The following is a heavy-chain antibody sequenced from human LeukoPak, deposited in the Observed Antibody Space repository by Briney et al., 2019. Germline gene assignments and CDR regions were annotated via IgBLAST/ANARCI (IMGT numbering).Heavy chain of an antibody. D-gene: IGHD3-10*01. CDR1: GYTFTSYA. CDR3: ARGGKIMISEVRGALASRDAFDI. J-gene: IGHJ3*02. Sequence: ASVKASCKASGYTFTSYAMHWVRQAPGQRLEWMGWINAGNGNTKNSQEFQGRVTITRDTSASTAYMELRRLRSDDMAVYYCARGGKIMISEVRGALASRDAFDIWGQGAMVTVSS. CDR2: INAGNGNT. V-gene: IGHV1-3*03.